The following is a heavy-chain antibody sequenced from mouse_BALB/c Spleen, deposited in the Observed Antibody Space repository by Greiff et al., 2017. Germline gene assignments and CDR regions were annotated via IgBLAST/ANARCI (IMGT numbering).Heavy chain of an antibody. Sequence: VQLQQSGPELVKPGASVKISCKASGYSFTGYYMHWVKQSHVKSLEWIGRINPYNGATSYNQNFKDKASLTVDKSSSTAYMELHSLTSEDSAVYYCARGVYDNYFDYWGQGTTLTVSS. CDR1: GYSFTGYY. CDR2: INPYNGAT. V-gene: IGHV1-31*01. CDR3: ARGVYDNYFDY. D-gene: IGHD2-12*01. J-gene: IGHJ2*01.